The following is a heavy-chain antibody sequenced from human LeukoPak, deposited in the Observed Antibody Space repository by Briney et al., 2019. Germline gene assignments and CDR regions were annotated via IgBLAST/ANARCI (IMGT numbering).Heavy chain of an antibody. CDR3: ARDFLWFGELLSPPLDV. CDR2: ISSSGSTI. D-gene: IGHD3-10*01. Sequence: PGGSLRLSCAASGFTFSDYYMSWIRQAPGEGLEWVSYISSSGSTIYYADSVKGRFTISRDNAKNSLYLQMNSLRAEDTAVYYCARDFLWFGELLSPPLDVWGQGTTVTVSS. CDR1: GFTFSDYY. V-gene: IGHV3-11*01. J-gene: IGHJ6*02.